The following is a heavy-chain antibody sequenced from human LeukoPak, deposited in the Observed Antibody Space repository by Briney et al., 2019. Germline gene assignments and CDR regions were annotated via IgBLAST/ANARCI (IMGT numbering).Heavy chain of an antibody. J-gene: IGHJ5*02. CDR2: INHSGST. CDR1: GGSFSGYY. CDR3: ARGCVVVVPAAILHTAWTYNWFDP. Sequence: SETLSLTCAVYGGSFSGYYWSWIRQPPGKGLEWIGEINHSGSTSYNPSLKSRVTISVDTSKNQFSLKLSSVTAADTAVYYCARGCVVVVPAAILHTAWTYNWFDPWGQGTLVTVSS. V-gene: IGHV4-34*01. D-gene: IGHD2-2*01.